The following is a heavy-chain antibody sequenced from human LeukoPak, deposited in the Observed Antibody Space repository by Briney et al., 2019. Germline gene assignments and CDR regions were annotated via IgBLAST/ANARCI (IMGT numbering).Heavy chain of an antibody. D-gene: IGHD2-2*01. V-gene: IGHV3-21*01. Sequence: GGSLRLSCAASGFTFSSYSMNWVRQAPGKGLEWVSSISSSSSYIYYADSVKGRFTISRDNAKNSLYLQMNSLRAEDTAVYYCASPFRVDIVVVPAAMGYWGQGTLVTVSS. CDR3: ASPFRVDIVVVPAAMGY. J-gene: IGHJ4*02. CDR1: GFTFSSYS. CDR2: ISSSSSYI.